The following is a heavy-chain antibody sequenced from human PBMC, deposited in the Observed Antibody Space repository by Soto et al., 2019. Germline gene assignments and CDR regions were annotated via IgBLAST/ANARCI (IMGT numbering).Heavy chain of an antibody. Sequence: QVQLVQSGAEVKKPGSSVKVSCKASGGTFSSYTISWVRQAPGQGLEWMGRIIPILGIANYAQKFQGRVTITADKSTRTAYMELSSLRSEDTAVYYCARERASNRNPPYYYYMDVWGKGTTVTVS. V-gene: IGHV1-69*08. CDR1: GGTFSSYT. CDR3: ARERASNRNPPYYYYMDV. D-gene: IGHD1-20*01. CDR2: IIPILGIA. J-gene: IGHJ6*03.